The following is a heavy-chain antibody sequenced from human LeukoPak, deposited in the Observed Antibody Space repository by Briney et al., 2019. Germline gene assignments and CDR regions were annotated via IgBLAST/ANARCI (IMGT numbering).Heavy chain of an antibody. CDR3: TRIGGCSSTSCLDYYYYYYMDV. D-gene: IGHD2-2*01. CDR1: GFTFGDYA. V-gene: IGHV3-49*04. CDR2: IRSKAYGGTT. Sequence: GGSLRLSCTASGFTFGDYAMSWVRQAPGKGLEWVGFIRSKAYGGTTEYAASVKGRFTISRDDSKSIAYLQMNSLKTEDTAVYYCTRIGGCSSTSCLDYYYYYYMDVWGKGTTVTVSS. J-gene: IGHJ6*03.